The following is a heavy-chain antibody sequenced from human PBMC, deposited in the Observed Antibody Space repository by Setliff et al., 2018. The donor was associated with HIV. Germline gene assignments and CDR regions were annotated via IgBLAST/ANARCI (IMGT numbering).Heavy chain of an antibody. Sequence: SVKVSCKASGTNLDSFVISWVRQASGQGLEWMGGITPVIGRPNYAQRFHDRVTITAEKSTNTAYMELTSLTSDDTAVYFCATYYYDPTSFSNVFDNWGQGTLVTVSS. CDR2: ITPVIGRP. CDR1: GTNLDSFV. J-gene: IGHJ4*02. D-gene: IGHD3-22*01. V-gene: IGHV1-69*10. CDR3: ATYYYDPTSFSNVFDN.